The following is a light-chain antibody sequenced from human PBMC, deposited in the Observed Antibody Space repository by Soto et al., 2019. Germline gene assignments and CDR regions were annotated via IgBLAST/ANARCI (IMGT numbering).Light chain of an antibody. V-gene: IGLV2-14*01. CDR2: EVS. CDR1: SSDGGGYKF. Sequence: QSALTQPASVSGSPGQSITISCTGTSSDGGGYKFVSWYQQHPGKAPKLMIYEVSNRPSGVSNRFSGSKSGNTASLTISGLQAEDEAHYYCSSYTTSSTRVFGGGTKRTVL. J-gene: IGLJ3*02. CDR3: SSYTTSSTRV.